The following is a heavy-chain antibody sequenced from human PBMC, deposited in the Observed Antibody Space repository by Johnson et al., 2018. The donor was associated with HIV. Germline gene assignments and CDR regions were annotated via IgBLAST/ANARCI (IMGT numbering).Heavy chain of an antibody. CDR3: ARAVCRGGRCYSHDAFDI. V-gene: IGHV3-11*04. CDR1: GFTFSDYY. CDR2: ISRSGSTI. J-gene: IGHJ3*02. D-gene: IGHD2-15*01. Sequence: QVQLVESGGGLVKPGGSLRLSCAASGFTFSDYYMSWIRQAPGKGLEWVSYISRSGSTIYYADSVKGRFTISRDNAKNSLYLQMNSLRAGDTAVYYCARAVCRGGRCYSHDAFDIWGQGTMVTVSS.